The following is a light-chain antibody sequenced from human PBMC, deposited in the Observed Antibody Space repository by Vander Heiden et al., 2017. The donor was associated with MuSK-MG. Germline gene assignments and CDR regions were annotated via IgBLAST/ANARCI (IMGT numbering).Light chain of an antibody. CDR3: QQSYSTPYT. V-gene: IGKV1-39*01. CDR2: STS. Sequence: DIQMTQSPSSLSASVGDRVTITCRASQSIATYLHWYQQRVGEAPKLLIHSTSSLQGGVPSRISGSGSGTHFTLTISSLQPEDFATYYCQQSYSTPYTFGLGTKLEIK. CDR1: QSIATY. J-gene: IGKJ2*01.